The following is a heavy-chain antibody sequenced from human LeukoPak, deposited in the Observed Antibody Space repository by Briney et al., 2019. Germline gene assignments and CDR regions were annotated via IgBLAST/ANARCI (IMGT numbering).Heavy chain of an antibody. CDR2: ISGNGVGT. CDR3: AKLGCSGGSCYSLFDY. D-gene: IGHD2-15*01. J-gene: IGHJ4*02. CDR1: GFAFRSYG. Sequence: GGSLRLSCAASGFAFRSYGMSWVRQAPGKGLEWVSAISGNGVGTYYADSVKGRFTISRDNSKNTLYLQMNSLRAEDTAVYYCAKLGCSGGSCYSLFDYWGQGTLVTVSS. V-gene: IGHV3-23*01.